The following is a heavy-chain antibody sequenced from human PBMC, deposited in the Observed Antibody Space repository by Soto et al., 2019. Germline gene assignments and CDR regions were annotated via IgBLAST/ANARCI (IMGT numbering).Heavy chain of an antibody. D-gene: IGHD2-8*01. CDR2: ISGDGADT. J-gene: IGHJ4*02. Sequence: VGFLRLSFVAFGFTGMSNAMSWVRQAPGKGLEWVSAISGDGADTYYADSVRGRFTISRDNSKNTLSLQMNSLSDEDTALYYCVKDFRCADWGQGTRVTVSS. CDR1: GFTGMSNA. CDR3: VKDFRCAD. V-gene: IGHV3-23*01.